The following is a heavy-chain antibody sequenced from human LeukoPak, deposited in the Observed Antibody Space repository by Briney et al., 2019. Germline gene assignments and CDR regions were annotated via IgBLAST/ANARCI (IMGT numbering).Heavy chain of an antibody. CDR2: IYYSGST. J-gene: IGHJ4*02. Sequence: SQTLSLTCTVAGGSISIFHSCWSRQPPGKGLEWIGHIYYSGSTNYNTSLESRVTISIDTSKNQISLKLSSVTAADTAVYYCARGRISSSYWGQGTLVTVSS. V-gene: IGHV4-59*01. CDR3: ARGRISSSY. CDR1: GGSISIFH. D-gene: IGHD6-13*01.